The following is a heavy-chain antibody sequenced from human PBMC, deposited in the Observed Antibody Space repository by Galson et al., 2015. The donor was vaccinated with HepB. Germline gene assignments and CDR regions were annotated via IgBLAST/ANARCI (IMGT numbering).Heavy chain of an antibody. CDR1: GGTFSSYA. J-gene: IGHJ6*02. CDR2: IIPIFGTA. Sequence: SVKVSCKASGGTFSSYAISWVRQAPGQGLEWMGGIIPIFGTANYAQKFQGRVTITADESTSTAYMELSSLRSEDTAVYYCARSYGDYGAGGMDVWGQGTTVTVSS. CDR3: ARSYGDYGAGGMDV. V-gene: IGHV1-69*13. D-gene: IGHD4-17*01.